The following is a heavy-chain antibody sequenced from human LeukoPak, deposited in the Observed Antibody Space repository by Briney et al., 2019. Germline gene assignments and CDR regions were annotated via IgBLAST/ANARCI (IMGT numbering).Heavy chain of an antibody. CDR2: IYYSGST. J-gene: IGHJ1*01. CDR1: GGSISSGDYY. D-gene: IGHD2-21*02. V-gene: IGHV4-30-4*01. CDR3: ARVVHPYCGGDCYSPAEYFQH. Sequence: SQTLSLTCTVSGGSISSGDYYWSWIRQPPGKGLEWIGYIYYSGSTYYNPSLKSRVTISVDTSKNQFSLKLSSVTAADTAVYYCARVVHPYCGGDCYSPAEYFQHWGQGTLVTVSS.